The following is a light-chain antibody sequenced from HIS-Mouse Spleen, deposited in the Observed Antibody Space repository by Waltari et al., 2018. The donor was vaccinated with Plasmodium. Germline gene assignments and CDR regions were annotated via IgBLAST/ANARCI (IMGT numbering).Light chain of an antibody. J-gene: IGLJ2*01. CDR1: SRDVGSYNL. CDR2: EGS. Sequence: QSALTQPASVSGSPGQSITISCTGTSRDVGSYNLVSWYQHHPGKAPKLMIYEGSKRPSGVSNRCSGSKSGNTASLTISGLQAEDEADYYCCSYAGSSTFVVFGGGTKLTVL. V-gene: IGLV2-23*03. CDR3: CSYAGSSTFVV.